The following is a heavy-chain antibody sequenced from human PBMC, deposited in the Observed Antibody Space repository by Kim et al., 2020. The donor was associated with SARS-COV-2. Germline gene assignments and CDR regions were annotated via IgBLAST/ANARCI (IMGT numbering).Heavy chain of an antibody. CDR3: ARDRFGGSTSRIRGWFDP. D-gene: IGHD2-2*01. CDR2: IYYSGST. V-gene: IGHV4-31*03. CDR1: GGSISSGGYY. Sequence: SETLSLTCTVSGGSISSGGYYWSWIRQHPGKGLEWIGYIYYSGSTYYNPSLKSRVTISVDTSKNQFSLKLSSVTAADTAVYYCARDRFGGSTSRIRGWFDPWGQGTLVTVSS. J-gene: IGHJ5*02.